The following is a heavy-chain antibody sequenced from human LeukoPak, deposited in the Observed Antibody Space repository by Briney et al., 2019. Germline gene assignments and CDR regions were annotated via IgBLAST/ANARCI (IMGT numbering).Heavy chain of an antibody. V-gene: IGHV4-61*02. CDR3: AREDTGVFDY. CDR1: GSSISGGSYY. Sequence: SQTLSLTCTVSGSSISGGSYYWSWIRQPAGKGLEWIGRIYTSGSTNYNPSLKSRVTISVDTSKNQFSLKLSSVTAADTAVYYCAREDTGVFDYWGQGTLVTVSS. D-gene: IGHD7-27*01. CDR2: IYTSGST. J-gene: IGHJ4*02.